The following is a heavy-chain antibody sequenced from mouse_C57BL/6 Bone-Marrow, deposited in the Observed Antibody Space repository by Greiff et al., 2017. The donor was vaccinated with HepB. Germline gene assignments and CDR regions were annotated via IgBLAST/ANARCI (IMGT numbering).Heavy chain of an antibody. V-gene: IGHV3-6*01. CDR3: ARVYLFEFAY. J-gene: IGHJ3*01. CDR1: GYSITSGYY. D-gene: IGHD5-5*01. Sequence: EVQLQESGPGLVKPSQSLSLTCSVTGYSITSGYYWNWIRQFPGNKLEWMGYISYDGSNNYNPSLKNRISITRDTSKNQFFLKLNSVTTEDTATYYCARVYLFEFAYWGQGTLVTVSA. CDR2: ISYDGSN.